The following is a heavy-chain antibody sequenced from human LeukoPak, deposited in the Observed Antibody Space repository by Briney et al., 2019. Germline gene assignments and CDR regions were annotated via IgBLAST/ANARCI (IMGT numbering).Heavy chain of an antibody. J-gene: IGHJ4*02. CDR3: ARGDRNVGFYYYDSSGSFDY. V-gene: IGHV3-49*03. CDR2: IRSKAYGGTT. D-gene: IGHD3-22*01. CDR1: GFTFGDYA. Sequence: GGSLRLSCTASGFTFGDYAMSWFRQAPGKGLEWIGFIRSKAYGGTTEYAASVKGRFTISRDNSKNTLYLQMNSLRAEDTAVYYCARGDRNVGFYYYDSSGSFDYWGQGTLVTVSS.